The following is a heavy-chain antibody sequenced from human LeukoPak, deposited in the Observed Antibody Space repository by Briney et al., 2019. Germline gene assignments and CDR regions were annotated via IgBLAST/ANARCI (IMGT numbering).Heavy chain of an antibody. CDR2: IYHSGST. J-gene: IGHJ5*02. D-gene: IGHD6-13*01. Sequence: SETLSLTCAVSGGSISSGGYSWSWIRQPPGKGLEWIGYIYHSGSTYYNPSLKSRVTISVDRSKNQFSLKLSSVTAADTAVYYCARSGSSSWYSNLFDPWGQGTLVTVSS. V-gene: IGHV4-30-2*01. CDR3: ARSGSSSWYSNLFDP. CDR1: GGSISSGGYS.